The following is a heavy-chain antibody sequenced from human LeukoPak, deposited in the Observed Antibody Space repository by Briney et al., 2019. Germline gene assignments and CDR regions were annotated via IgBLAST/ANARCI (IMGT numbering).Heavy chain of an antibody. Sequence: SETLSLTCTVSGGSISGYYWSWVRQPPGKRLEWIGYIYDSGSTNYNPSLKGRATISLHTSKNQFSLQLSSVTAADAAVYYCARHPSNEYGALNLDYRGRGTLVTVSS. D-gene: IGHD4/OR15-4a*01. CDR1: GGSISGYY. J-gene: IGHJ4*02. CDR2: IYDSGST. CDR3: ARHPSNEYGALNLDY. V-gene: IGHV4-59*08.